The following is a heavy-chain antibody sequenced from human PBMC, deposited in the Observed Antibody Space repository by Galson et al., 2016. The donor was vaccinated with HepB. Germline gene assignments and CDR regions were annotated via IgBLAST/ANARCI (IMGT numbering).Heavy chain of an antibody. V-gene: IGHV4-39*01. CDR2: IYYSGST. Sequence: SETLSLTCTVSGGSITGSSYYWGWIRQPPGKGLELIGSIYYSGSTYYNPSLKSRVTISVDTSKNQFSLKLSSVTAADTAVYYCARIGYGDYWAGIMGVWGQGTTVTVSS. J-gene: IGHJ6*02. D-gene: IGHD4-17*01. CDR1: GGSITGSSYY. CDR3: ARIGYGDYWAGIMGV.